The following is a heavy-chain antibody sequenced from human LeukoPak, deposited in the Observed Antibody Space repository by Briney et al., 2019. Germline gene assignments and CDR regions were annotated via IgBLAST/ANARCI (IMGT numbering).Heavy chain of an antibody. CDR2: IRGDGSKA. CDR3: AKEGGTIYFDS. J-gene: IGHJ4*02. D-gene: IGHD1-1*01. Sequence: GESLRLSCAASGFTFDDYSMHWVRQVPGKGLEWVSLIRGDGSKAYYADSVKGRFTISRDSSKNSLYLQMSSLRTEDTALYYCAKEGGTIYFDSWGQGTLVTVSS. V-gene: IGHV3-43*01. CDR1: GFTFDDYS.